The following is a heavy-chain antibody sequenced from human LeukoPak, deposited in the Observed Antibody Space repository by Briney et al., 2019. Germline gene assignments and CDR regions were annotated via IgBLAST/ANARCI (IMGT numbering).Heavy chain of an antibody. D-gene: IGHD6-6*01. CDR3: ARGSSNVAARNNWFGS. Sequence: GGSLRLSCAASGFTFSRSDMNWVRQAPGKGLEWVSSISGSSSYIYYTDSLKGRFTISRDNAKNSLYLQMNSLRAEDTAVYYCARGSSNVAARNNWFGSWGQGTLVIVSS. CDR2: ISGSSSYI. CDR1: GFTFSRSD. J-gene: IGHJ5*01. V-gene: IGHV3-21*01.